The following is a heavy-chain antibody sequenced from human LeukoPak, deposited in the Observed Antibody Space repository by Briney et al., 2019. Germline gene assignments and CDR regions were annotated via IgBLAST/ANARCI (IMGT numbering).Heavy chain of an antibody. J-gene: IGHJ4*02. CDR3: ARALWFGETFPAY. D-gene: IGHD3-10*01. Sequence: GGSLRLSCAASGLTISSYSMNWVRQAPGKGLQWVSYISSSSSTIYYADSVKGRFTISRDNAKNSLYLQMNSLRAEDTAVYYCARALWFGETFPAYWGQGTLVTVSS. CDR2: ISSSSSTI. CDR1: GLTISSYS. V-gene: IGHV3-48*01.